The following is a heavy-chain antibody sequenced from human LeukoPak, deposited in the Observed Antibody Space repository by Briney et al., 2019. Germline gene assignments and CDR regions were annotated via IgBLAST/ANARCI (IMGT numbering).Heavy chain of an antibody. V-gene: IGHV3-66*01. CDR1: GFSVSTFY. CDR3: ARSQLYYDSSGFDY. CDR2: LYTAGPT. J-gene: IGHJ4*02. D-gene: IGHD3-22*01. Sequence: GGSLRLSCAASGFSVSTFYMSWVRQAPGKGLEWVSVLYTAGPTYYADSVQGRFTISRDNSKNTLFLQMNSLRAEDTAVYYCARSQLYYDSSGFDYWGQGTLVTVSS.